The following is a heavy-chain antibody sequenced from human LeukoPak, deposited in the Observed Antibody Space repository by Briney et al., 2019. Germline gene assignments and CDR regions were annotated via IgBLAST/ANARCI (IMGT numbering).Heavy chain of an antibody. Sequence: GESLQISCEVSGYSFTSYWIGWVRQMPGKGLEWMGMIDPEDSDTRDSPSSHGQVTISPDTSISTAFLQWSSLKASATAMYYCARLATAGHAVFDVWGQGTMVTVSS. J-gene: IGHJ3*01. CDR1: GYSFTSYW. CDR3: ARLATAGHAVFDV. CDR2: IDPEDSDT. D-gene: IGHD6-13*01. V-gene: IGHV5-51*01.